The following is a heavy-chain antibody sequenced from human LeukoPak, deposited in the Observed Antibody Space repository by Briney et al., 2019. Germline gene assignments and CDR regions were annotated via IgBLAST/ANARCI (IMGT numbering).Heavy chain of an antibody. D-gene: IGHD7-27*01. Sequence: GGSLRLSCAASGFSFSSYSMNWVRQAPGKGLEWVSSISSSSSYIYYADSVKGRFTISRDNSKNTLYLQMNSLRAEDTAVYYCAKDALGRGWYFDLWGRGTLVTVSS. CDR1: GFSFSSYS. J-gene: IGHJ2*01. V-gene: IGHV3-21*04. CDR3: AKDALGRGWYFDL. CDR2: ISSSSSYI.